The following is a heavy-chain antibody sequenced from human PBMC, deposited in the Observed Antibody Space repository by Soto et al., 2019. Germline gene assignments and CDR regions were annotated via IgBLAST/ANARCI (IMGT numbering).Heavy chain of an antibody. CDR3: ARDRVVVVPAAIVYYYYGMDV. CDR1: GGSISSSNW. D-gene: IGHD2-2*02. V-gene: IGHV4-4*02. J-gene: IGHJ6*02. CDR2: IYHSGST. Sequence: SETLSLTCAVSGGSISSSNWWSWVRQPPGKGLEWIGEIYHSGSTNYNPSLKSRVTISVDKSKNQFSLKLSSVTAADTAVYYCARDRVVVVPAAIVYYYYGMDVWGQGXTVTVYS.